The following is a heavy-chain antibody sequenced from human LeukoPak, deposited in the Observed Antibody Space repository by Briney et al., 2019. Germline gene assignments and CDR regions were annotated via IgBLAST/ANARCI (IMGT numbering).Heavy chain of an antibody. CDR3: ARDGIVVVPAAATPQDYFYYYMDV. V-gene: IGHV1-69*04. CDR2: IIPILGIA. CDR1: GYTFTGYY. D-gene: IGHD2-2*01. J-gene: IGHJ6*03. Sequence: SVKVSCKASGYTFTGYYMHWVRQAPGQGLEWMGRIIPILGIANYAQKFQGRVTITADKSTSTAYMELSSLRSEDTAVYYCARDGIVVVPAAATPQDYFYYYMDVWGKGTTVTVSS.